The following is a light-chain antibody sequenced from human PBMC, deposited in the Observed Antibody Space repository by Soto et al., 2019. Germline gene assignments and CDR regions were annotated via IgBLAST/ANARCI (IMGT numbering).Light chain of an antibody. V-gene: IGKV1-27*01. Sequence: DIQMTQSPSSLSASVGDRVTITCRARQGISNFLAWYQQRPGEVPNLLIYAASTLQSGVPSRFSGSGSGTDFTLTISSLQPEDVATYYCQKYNSAPLTFGGGTKVEIK. CDR3: QKYNSAPLT. CDR1: QGISNF. CDR2: AAS. J-gene: IGKJ4*01.